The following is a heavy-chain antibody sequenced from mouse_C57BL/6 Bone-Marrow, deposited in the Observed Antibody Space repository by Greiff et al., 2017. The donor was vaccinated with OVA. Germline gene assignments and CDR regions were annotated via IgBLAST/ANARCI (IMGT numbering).Heavy chain of an antibody. D-gene: IGHD1-1*01. J-gene: IGHJ2*01. CDR1: GYAFSSYW. CDR2: IYPGDGDT. Sequence: QVQLKQSGAELVKPGASVKISCKASGYAFSSYWMNWVKQRPGKGLEWIGQIYPGDGDTNYNGKFKGKATLTADKSSSTAYMQLSSLTSEDSAVYFCARHHYYGSSFDSWGQGTTLTGSS. CDR3: ARHHYYGSSFDS. V-gene: IGHV1-80*01.